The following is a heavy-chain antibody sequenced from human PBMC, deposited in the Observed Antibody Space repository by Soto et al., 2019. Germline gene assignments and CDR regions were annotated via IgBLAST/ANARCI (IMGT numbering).Heavy chain of an antibody. J-gene: IGHJ4*02. V-gene: IGHV4-4*02. CDR1: GGSISSSNW. Sequence: SETLSLTCAVSGGSISSSNWWSWVRQPPGKGLEWIGEIYHSGSTNYNPSLKSRVTISVDKSKNQFSLKLSSVTAADTAVYYCARGVADYYGSGALDYWGQGTLVTVSS. D-gene: IGHD3-10*01. CDR2: IYHSGST. CDR3: ARGVADYYGSGALDY.